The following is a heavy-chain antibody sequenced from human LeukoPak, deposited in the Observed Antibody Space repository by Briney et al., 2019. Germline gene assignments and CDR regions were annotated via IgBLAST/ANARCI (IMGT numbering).Heavy chain of an antibody. CDR3: ARDYYDSSVEYYFDY. Sequence: PGGSLRPSCAASGFTFSSYGMHWVRQAPGKGLEWVAVIWYDGSNKYYADSVKGRFTISRDNSKNTLYLQMNSLRAEDTAVYYCARDYYDSSVEYYFDYWGQGTLVTVSS. CDR2: IWYDGSNK. V-gene: IGHV3-33*01. D-gene: IGHD3-22*01. J-gene: IGHJ4*02. CDR1: GFTFSSYG.